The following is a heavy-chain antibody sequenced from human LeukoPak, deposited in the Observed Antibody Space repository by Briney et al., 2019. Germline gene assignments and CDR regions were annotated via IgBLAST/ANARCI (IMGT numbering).Heavy chain of an antibody. V-gene: IGHV3-7*03. CDR3: ARMYYYSDY. CDR1: EFTFNNYW. Sequence: PGGSLRLSCAASEFTFNNYWMSWVRQAPGKGLEWVANIKQDGSEKYYVDSVKGRFTISRDNAKNTLYLQMNSLRAEDTAVYYCARMYYYSDYWGQGTLVTVSS. J-gene: IGHJ4*02. CDR2: IKQDGSEK. D-gene: IGHD2-8*01.